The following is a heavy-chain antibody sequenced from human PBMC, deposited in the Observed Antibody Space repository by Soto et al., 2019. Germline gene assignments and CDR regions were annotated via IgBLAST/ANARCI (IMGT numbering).Heavy chain of an antibody. Sequence: GGSLRLSCTPSGFIFSDYSMNWVRQAPGKGLEWISYITTTSSTMYYADSVKGRFTISRDNAKNSLYLQMNSLRDEDTAVYYCARDSSGRQYYGMDVWGQGTTVTVYS. CDR2: ITTTSSTM. CDR1: GFIFSDYS. V-gene: IGHV3-48*02. J-gene: IGHJ6*02. CDR3: ARDSSGRQYYGMDV. D-gene: IGHD3-22*01.